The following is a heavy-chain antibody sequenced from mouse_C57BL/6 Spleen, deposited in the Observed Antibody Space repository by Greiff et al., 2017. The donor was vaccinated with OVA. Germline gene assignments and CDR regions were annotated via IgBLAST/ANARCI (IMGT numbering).Heavy chain of an antibody. Sequence: QVQLKESGAELVRPGASVTLSCKASGYTFTDYEMHWVKQTPVHGLEWIGAIDPETGGTAYNQKFKGKAILTADKSSSTAYMELRSLTSEDSAVYYCTRRATTVVYWYFDVWGTGTTVTVSS. CDR3: TRRATTVVYWYFDV. CDR2: IDPETGGT. J-gene: IGHJ1*03. D-gene: IGHD1-1*01. V-gene: IGHV1-15*01. CDR1: GYTFTDYE.